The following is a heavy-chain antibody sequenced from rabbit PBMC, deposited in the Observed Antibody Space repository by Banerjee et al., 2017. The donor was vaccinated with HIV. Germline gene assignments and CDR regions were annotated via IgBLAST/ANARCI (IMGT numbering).Heavy chain of an antibody. D-gene: IGHD3-1*01. CDR1: GFDFSGSAY. V-gene: IGHV1S45*01. Sequence: QEQLVESGGGLVKPEGSLTLTCTASGFDFSGSAYMCWLRQAPGKGPEWIACIYTTSGNRYYASWTNGRFTISKTASTTVTLQMTSLTDADTATYFCVRETYSRDLVDFAHAFSLWGQGTLVTVS. J-gene: IGHJ4*01. CDR3: VRETYSRDLVDFAHAFSL. CDR2: IYTTSGNR.